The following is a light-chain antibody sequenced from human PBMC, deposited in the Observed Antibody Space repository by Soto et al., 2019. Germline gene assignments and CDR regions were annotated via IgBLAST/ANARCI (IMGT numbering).Light chain of an antibody. Sequence: QSALAQPASVYGSPGQSITISCTGTSSDVGGYNYVSWYQQHPGKAPKLMIHDVSNRPSGVSNRFSGSKSGNTASLTISGLQAEDEADYYCSSYTSSSIYVFGTGTKVTVL. J-gene: IGLJ1*01. V-gene: IGLV2-14*01. CDR2: DVS. CDR1: SSDVGGYNY. CDR3: SSYTSSSIYV.